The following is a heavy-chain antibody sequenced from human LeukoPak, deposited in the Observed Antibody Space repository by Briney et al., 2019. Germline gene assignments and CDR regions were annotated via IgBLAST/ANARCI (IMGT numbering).Heavy chain of an antibody. D-gene: IGHD2-21*02. Sequence: SETLSLTCTVSGGSMRSYYWSWIRQPPGKGPEWIGYVYYSGNTNYNPSLKSRVTISVDTSKNHFSLKLSSVTAADTAVYYCARNQLLSLDAFDIWGQGTMVTVSS. CDR2: VYYSGNT. J-gene: IGHJ3*02. CDR1: GGSMRSYY. V-gene: IGHV4-59*08. CDR3: ARNQLLSLDAFDI.